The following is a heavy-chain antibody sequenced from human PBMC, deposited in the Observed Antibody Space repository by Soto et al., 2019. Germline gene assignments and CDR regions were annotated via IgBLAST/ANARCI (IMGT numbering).Heavy chain of an antibody. J-gene: IGHJ6*03. V-gene: IGHV4-39*01. CDR1: GGSISSSSYY. CDR3: ARHEGAPLFGELFHYYYYLDV. Sequence: QLQLQESGPGLVKPSETLSLTCTVSGGSISSSSYYWGWIRQPPGKGLEWIGSIDYSGSTYYNPSLKSRVTVSVHTSKNQFSLKLSSAPAADPAVYYCARHEGAPLFGELFHYYYYLDVWGKGTTVTVSS. D-gene: IGHD3-10*02. CDR2: IDYSGST.